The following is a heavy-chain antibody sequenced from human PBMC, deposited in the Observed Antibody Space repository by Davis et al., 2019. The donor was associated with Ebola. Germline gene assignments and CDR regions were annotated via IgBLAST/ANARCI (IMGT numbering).Heavy chain of an antibody. CDR2: IYYSGST. CDR1: GGSFSGYY. CDR3: ARDVVEEGFDY. V-gene: IGHV4-59*01. D-gene: IGHD2-2*01. Sequence: MPGGSLRLSCAVYGGSFSGYYWSWIRQPPGKGLEWIGYIYYSGSTNYNPSLKSRVTISVDTSKNQFSLKLSSVTAADTAVYYCARDVVEEGFDYWGQGTLVTVSS. J-gene: IGHJ4*02.